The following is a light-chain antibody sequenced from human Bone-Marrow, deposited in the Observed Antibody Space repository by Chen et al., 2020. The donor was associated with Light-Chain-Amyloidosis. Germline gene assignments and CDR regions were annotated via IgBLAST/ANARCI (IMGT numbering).Light chain of an antibody. V-gene: IGLV2-14*01. CDR2: DVS. Sequence: SALTQPAPVCGSPGPSITISCTGTSSDVGGYNYVSCYQQHPGKAPKLMIYDVSNRPSGVSNRFSGSKSGNTASLTISGLQAEDEADYYCSSYTSSSTLVVFGGGTKLTVL. CDR1: SSDVGGYNY. CDR3: SSYTSSSTLVV. J-gene: IGLJ2*01.